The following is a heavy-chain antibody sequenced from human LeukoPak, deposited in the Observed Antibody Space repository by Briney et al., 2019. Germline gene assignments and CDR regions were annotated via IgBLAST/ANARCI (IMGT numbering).Heavy chain of an antibody. D-gene: IGHD3-22*01. CDR1: GYTFTGYY. CDR3: ARAVFYDSSGYYSEWFDP. CDR2: INPNSGDT. Sequence: ASVKVSCKASGYTFTGYYIHWVRQAPGQGLEWMGWINPNSGDTKYAQNFQGRVTMTRDTSTSTAYMELSGLISDDTAVYYCARAVFYDSSGYYSEWFDPWGQGTLVTVSS. J-gene: IGHJ5*02. V-gene: IGHV1-2*02.